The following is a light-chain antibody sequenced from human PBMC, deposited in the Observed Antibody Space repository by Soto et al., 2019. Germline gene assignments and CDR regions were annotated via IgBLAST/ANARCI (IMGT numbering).Light chain of an antibody. V-gene: IGKV1-12*01. CDR1: QDITVR. Sequence: DIQMTQSPSSVSASVGDSVAVTCRASQDITVRLAWYQQKPGKAPKLLIYDASTLQSGVPPRFSGSASGTEFTLTIRDLQLEDSASYYCQQATRFPQTFGQGTKVDIK. CDR2: DAS. CDR3: QQATRFPQT. J-gene: IGKJ1*01.